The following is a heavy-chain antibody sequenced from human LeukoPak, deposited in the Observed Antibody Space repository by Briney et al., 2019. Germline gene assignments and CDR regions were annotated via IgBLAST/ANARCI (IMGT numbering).Heavy chain of an antibody. J-gene: IGHJ4*02. CDR2: ISGSGGST. V-gene: IGHV3-23*01. D-gene: IGHD1-26*01. CDR3: AKDNSGSYYSPDY. CDR1: GFTFSSYA. Sequence: PGGSLRLSCAASGFTFSSYAMSWVRQAPGKGLEWVSAISGSGGSTYYADSVKGRSTISRDNSKNTLYLQMNSLRAEDTAVYYCAKDNSGSYYSPDYWGQGTLVTVSS.